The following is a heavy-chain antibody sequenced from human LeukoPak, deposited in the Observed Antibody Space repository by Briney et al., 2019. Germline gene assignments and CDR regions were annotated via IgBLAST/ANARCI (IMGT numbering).Heavy chain of an antibody. D-gene: IGHD3-3*01. CDR1: GFTLSSYA. CDR3: AREGYDFWSGYEYYFDY. V-gene: IGHV3-64*01. Sequence: GWSLRLSCAASGFTLSSYAMHWVRQAPGKGLEYVSAISSNGGSTYYANSVKGRFTISRDNSKNTLYLQMGSLRAEDMAVYYCAREGYDFWSGYEYYFDYWGQGTLVTVSS. J-gene: IGHJ4*02. CDR2: ISSNGGST.